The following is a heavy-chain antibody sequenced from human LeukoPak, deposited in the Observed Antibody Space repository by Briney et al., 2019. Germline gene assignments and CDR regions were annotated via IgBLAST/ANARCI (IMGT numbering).Heavy chain of an antibody. CDR2: IYYSGST. Sequence: SETLSLTCTVSGGSITNYNWSWIRQPPGKGLEWIGYIYYSGSTNYNPSLKSRVTISVDTSKNQFSLKLSSVTAADTAVYYCARERIAVAARWFDPWGQGTLVTVSS. V-gene: IGHV4-59*01. D-gene: IGHD6-19*01. CDR3: ARERIAVAARWFDP. CDR1: GGSITNYN. J-gene: IGHJ5*02.